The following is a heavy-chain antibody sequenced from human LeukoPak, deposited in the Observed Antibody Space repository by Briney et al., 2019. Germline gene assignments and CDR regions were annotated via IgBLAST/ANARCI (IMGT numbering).Heavy chain of an antibody. J-gene: IGHJ6*02. CDR1: GYTFTSYY. CDR2: INPSGGST. D-gene: IGHD2-15*01. CDR3: ARALNSGGVAMGV. Sequence: EASVKVSCKASGYTFTSYYMHWVRQAPGQGLEWMGIINPSGGSTSYAQKFQGRVTMTRDTSTSTAYMELSSLRSEDTAVFYCARALNSGGVAMGVWGQGTTVTVSS. V-gene: IGHV1-46*01.